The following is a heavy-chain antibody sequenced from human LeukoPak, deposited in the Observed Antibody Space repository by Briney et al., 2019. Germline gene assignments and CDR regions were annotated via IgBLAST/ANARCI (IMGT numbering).Heavy chain of an antibody. D-gene: IGHD4-17*01. Sequence: GESLNISCKGSGYTFTNYWIAGVGQLPGKGLEWMGIIYPGDSDTTYNPSFEGQVTISADRSINTAYLQWSSLRASDTATYYCARHSTTVTPRNFDYWGQGTLVTVSS. CDR1: GYTFTNYW. V-gene: IGHV5-51*01. CDR3: ARHSTTVTPRNFDY. J-gene: IGHJ4*02. CDR2: IYPGDSDT.